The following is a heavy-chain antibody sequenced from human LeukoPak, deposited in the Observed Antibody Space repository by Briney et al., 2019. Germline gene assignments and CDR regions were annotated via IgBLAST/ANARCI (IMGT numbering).Heavy chain of an antibody. CDR3: ARDLHYYEAMDV. D-gene: IGHD3-22*01. CDR1: GFTFTNYA. CDR2: ISGSGGTT. Sequence: PGGSLRLSCAASGFTFTNYAMSWVRQAPGKGLEWVSAISGSGGTTYYADSVKGRFSISRDNFRNTLLLQMNSLRAEDTAVYYCARDLHYYEAMDVWGQGTTVTVSS. J-gene: IGHJ6*02. V-gene: IGHV3-23*01.